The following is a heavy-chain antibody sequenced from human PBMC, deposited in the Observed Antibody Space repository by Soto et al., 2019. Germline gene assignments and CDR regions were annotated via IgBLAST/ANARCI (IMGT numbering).Heavy chain of an antibody. CDR2: VYSDGIA. J-gene: IGHJ4*02. Sequence: GGSLRLSCVASGFAVTNYNMNWVRQAPGKALEWVSLVYSDGIASYADSVKGRFTISRDSSKNAMYLHMNNLRAEDTAVYYCAKGTTAAMQAYWGQGTLVTVSS. CDR1: GFAVTNYN. V-gene: IGHV3-53*01. CDR3: AKGTTAAMQAY. D-gene: IGHD2-2*01.